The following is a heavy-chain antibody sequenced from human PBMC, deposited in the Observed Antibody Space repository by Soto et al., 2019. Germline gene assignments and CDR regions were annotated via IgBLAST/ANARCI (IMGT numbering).Heavy chain of an antibody. D-gene: IGHD6-19*01. CDR3: ARGSASQWLVPLYYFDY. V-gene: IGHV3-33*01. J-gene: IGHJ4*02. CDR1: GFTFSSYG. Sequence: QVQLVESGGGVVQPGRSLRLSCAASGFTFSSYGMHWVRQAPGKGLEWVAVIWYDGSNKYYADSVKGRFTISRDNSKNTLYLQMNSLRAEDTAVYYCARGSASQWLVPLYYFDYWGQGTLVTVSS. CDR2: IWYDGSNK.